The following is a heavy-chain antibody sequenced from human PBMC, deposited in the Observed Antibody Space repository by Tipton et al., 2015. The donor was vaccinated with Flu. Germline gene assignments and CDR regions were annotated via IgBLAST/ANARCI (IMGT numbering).Heavy chain of an antibody. J-gene: IGHJ5*01. CDR2: VYSSGTT. D-gene: IGHD3-10*01. V-gene: IGHV4-4*07. CDR3: ARGSGSGTFVIFDF. CDR1: GGSLSSFY. Sequence: LRLSCTVSGGSLSSFYWTWIRQSARKGLEWIGRVYSSGTTNFNPSLKSRLTMSLDASKNQFSLTLNSVTAADTAVYYCARGSGSGTFVIFDFWGQGTLVTVSS.